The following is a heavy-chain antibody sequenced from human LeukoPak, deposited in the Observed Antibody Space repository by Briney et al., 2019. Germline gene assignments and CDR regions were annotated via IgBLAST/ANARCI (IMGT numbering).Heavy chain of an antibody. CDR1: GYTLTELS. V-gene: IGHV1-24*01. CDR3: ARASTSGPYYYYMDV. D-gene: IGHD2-2*01. J-gene: IGHJ6*03. CDR2: FDPEDGET. Sequence: ASVKVSCKVSGYTLTELSMHWVRRAPGKGLEWMGGFDPEDGETIYAQKFQGRVTMTEDTSTDTAYMELSSLRSEDTAVYYCARASTSGPYYYYMDVWGKGTTVTVSS.